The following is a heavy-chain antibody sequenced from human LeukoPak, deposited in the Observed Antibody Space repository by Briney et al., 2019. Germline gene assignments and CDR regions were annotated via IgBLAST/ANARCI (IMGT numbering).Heavy chain of an antibody. CDR2: ISSSSSYI. J-gene: IGHJ6*04. CDR3: AELGITMIGGV. D-gene: IGHD3-10*02. Sequence: GGSLRLSCAASGFTFSRYTTNWVRQAPGKGLEWVPSISSSSSYIYYADPVKGRFTISRDNAKNSLYLQMNSLRAEDTAVYYCAELGITMIGGVWGKGTTVTISS. CDR1: GFTFSRYT. V-gene: IGHV3-21*01.